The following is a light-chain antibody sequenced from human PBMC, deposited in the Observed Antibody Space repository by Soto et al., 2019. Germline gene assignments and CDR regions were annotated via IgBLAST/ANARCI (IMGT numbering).Light chain of an antibody. CDR3: QHYGSSPRLT. J-gene: IGKJ4*01. CDR2: GAS. V-gene: IGKV3-20*01. Sequence: VLTQSPATLSLSPGERATLSCRASQSIIDNLAWYQQKPCQGPRLLIYGASSRPTGIPERFSGSGSGTDFTPTISSLEPEDFAVYYCQHYGSSPRLTFGGGTKVDIK. CDR1: QSIIDN.